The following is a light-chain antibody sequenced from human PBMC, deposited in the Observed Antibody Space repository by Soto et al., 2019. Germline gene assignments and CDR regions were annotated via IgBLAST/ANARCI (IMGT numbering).Light chain of an antibody. CDR2: DAS. V-gene: IGKV1-5*01. J-gene: IGKJ2*01. CDR3: QQYNSYWYT. CDR1: QRIVSW. Sequence: DIQMTHSLSPLSESVGERVTIPGRASQRIVSWLAWYQQKPGKAPKLLIYDASSLESGVPSRFSGSGSGTEFTLTISSLQPDDFATYYCQQYNSYWYTFGQGTKLEIK.